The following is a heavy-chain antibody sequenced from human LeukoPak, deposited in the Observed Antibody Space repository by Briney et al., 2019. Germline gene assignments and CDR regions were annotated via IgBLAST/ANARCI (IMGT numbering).Heavy chain of an antibody. Sequence: SGTLSLTCAVSGGSISSRNWWSWVRQPPGKGLEWIGEIYHSGSTNYNPSLKTRVTISVDKSKNQFSLKLSSVTAADTAVYYCARASHDHGDYSHFDYWGQGTLVTVSS. CDR3: ARASHDHGDYSHFDY. V-gene: IGHV4-4*02. CDR2: IYHSGST. D-gene: IGHD4-17*01. CDR1: GGSISSRNW. J-gene: IGHJ4*02.